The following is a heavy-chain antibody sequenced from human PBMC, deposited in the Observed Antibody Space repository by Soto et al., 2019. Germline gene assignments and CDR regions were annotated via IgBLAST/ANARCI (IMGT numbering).Heavy chain of an antibody. D-gene: IGHD6-13*01. CDR1: GFTFSSYG. CDR2: ISYDGSNK. J-gene: IGHJ4*02. CDR3: AKDLSTRYSSSSRLWLGYFDY. Sequence: GGSLRLSCAASGFTFSSYGMHWVRQAPGKGLEWVAVISYDGSNKYYADSVKGRFTISRDNSKNTLYLQMNSLRAEDTAVYYCAKDLSTRYSSSSRLWLGYFDYWGQGTLVTVSS. V-gene: IGHV3-30*18.